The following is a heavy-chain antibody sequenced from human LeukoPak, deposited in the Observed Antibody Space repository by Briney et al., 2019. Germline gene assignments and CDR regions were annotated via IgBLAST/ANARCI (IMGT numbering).Heavy chain of an antibody. V-gene: IGHV1-2*02. CDR1: GYTFTGYY. Sequence: GASVKVSCKASGYTFTGYYMHWVRQAPGQGLEWMGWINPNSGGTNYAQKFQGRVTMTRDTSISTAYMELSRLTSDDTAVYYCARFGSKIQVRFLEWSLALDFWGQGTMVTVSS. CDR2: INPNSGGT. CDR3: ARFGSKIQVRFLEWSLALDF. D-gene: IGHD3-3*01. J-gene: IGHJ3*01.